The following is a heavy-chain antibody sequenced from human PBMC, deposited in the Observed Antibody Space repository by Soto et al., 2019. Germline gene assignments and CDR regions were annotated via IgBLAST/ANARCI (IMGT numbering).Heavy chain of an antibody. CDR3: AKSVDEVLTYYDFWSGYFENSYFDY. D-gene: IGHD3-3*01. J-gene: IGHJ4*02. CDR1: GFTFSSYA. Sequence: GGSLRLSCAASGFTFSSYAMSWVRQAPGKGLEWVSAISGSGGSTYYADSVKGRFTISRDNSKNSLYLQMNSLRAEDTAVYYCAKSVDEVLTYYDFWSGYFENSYFDYWGQGTLVTVSS. V-gene: IGHV3-23*01. CDR2: ISGSGGST.